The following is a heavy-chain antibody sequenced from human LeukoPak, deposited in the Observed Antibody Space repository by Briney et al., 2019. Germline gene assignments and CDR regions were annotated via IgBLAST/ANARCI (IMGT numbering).Heavy chain of an antibody. CDR2: IYYSGST. CDR1: GGSISSDGHY. CDR3: ARHPRGEVYYYYGMDV. V-gene: IGHV4-61*08. D-gene: IGHD3-16*01. J-gene: IGHJ6*02. Sequence: SQTLSLTCTVSGGSISSDGHYWNWIRQHPGKGLEWIGYIYYSGSTNYNPSLKSRVTISVDTSKNQFSLKLSSVTAADTAVYYCARHPRGEVYYYYGMDVWGQGTTVTVSS.